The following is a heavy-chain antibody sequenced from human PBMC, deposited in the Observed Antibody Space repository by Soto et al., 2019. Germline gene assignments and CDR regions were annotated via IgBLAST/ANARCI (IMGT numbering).Heavy chain of an antibody. CDR1: GYTFTSYG. CDR3: ARGRYGDY. V-gene: IGHV1-18*01. CDR2: ISAHNGNT. D-gene: IGHD1-1*01. J-gene: IGHJ4*02. Sequence: QVHLVQSGAEVKKPGASVKVSCKASGYTFTSYGITWVRQAPGQGLEWRGWISAHNGNTDYSQKLQGRVIVTRDTSTSTAYMELRSLRSYDTAVYYCARGRYGDYWGQGALVTVSS.